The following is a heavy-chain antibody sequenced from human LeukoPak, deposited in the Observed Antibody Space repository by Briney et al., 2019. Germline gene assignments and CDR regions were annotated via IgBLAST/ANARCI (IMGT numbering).Heavy chain of an antibody. CDR2: IYYSGST. D-gene: IGHD2-2*01. V-gene: IGHV4-30-4*01. CDR3: ARDLVVPAAIDYYYYGMDV. CDR1: GGSISSGDCY. Sequence: SETLSLTCTVSGGSISSGDCYWSRIRQPPGKGLEWIGYIYYSGSTYYNPSLKSRVTISVDTSKNQFSLKLSSVTAADTAVYYCARDLVVPAAIDYYYYGMDVWGQGTTVTVSS. J-gene: IGHJ6*02.